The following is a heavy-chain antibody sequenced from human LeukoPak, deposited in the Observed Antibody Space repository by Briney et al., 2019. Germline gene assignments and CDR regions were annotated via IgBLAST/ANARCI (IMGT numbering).Heavy chain of an antibody. D-gene: IGHD6-13*01. V-gene: IGHV3-9*01. CDR2: ISWNSGSI. CDR1: GFTFDDYA. J-gene: IGHJ4*02. Sequence: PGGSLRLSCVASGFTFDDYAMHWVRQAPGKGLEWVSGISWNSGSIAYADSVKGRFTISRDNAKNSLYLQMNSLRAEDTAVYYCAKVVIPRGGIAEGWGQGTLVTVSS. CDR3: AKVVIPRGGIAEG.